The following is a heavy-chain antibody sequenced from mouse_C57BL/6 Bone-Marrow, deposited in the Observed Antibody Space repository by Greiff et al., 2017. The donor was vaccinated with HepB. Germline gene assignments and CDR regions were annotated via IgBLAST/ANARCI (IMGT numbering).Heavy chain of an antibody. J-gene: IGHJ1*03. V-gene: IGHV1-64*01. D-gene: IGHD2-4*01. Sequence: QVQLQQSGAELVKPGASVKLSCKASGYTFTSYWMHWVKQRPGQGLEWIGMIHPNSGSTNYNEKFKSKATLTVDKSSSTTYMQLSSLTSEDSAVYYWASYDWGDFDVWGTGTTVTVSS. CDR3: ASYDWGDFDV. CDR2: IHPNSGST. CDR1: GYTFTSYW.